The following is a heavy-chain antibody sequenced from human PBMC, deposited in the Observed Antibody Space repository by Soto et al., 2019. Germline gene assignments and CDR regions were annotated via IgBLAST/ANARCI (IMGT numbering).Heavy chain of an antibody. J-gene: IGHJ4*02. CDR3: ARGTWLQHSFDY. D-gene: IGHD5-18*01. V-gene: IGHV4-30-4*01. CDR2: IYSSGRT. Sequence: QVQLQESGPGLMKPSQTLSLTCTVSGGSISSGDYYWSWIRQPPGKGLEWIGYIYSSGRTYYNPSLKRRVTISVDTSKNHFSLKLSSVTAADTAVYSCARGTWLQHSFDYWGQGTLVTVSS. CDR1: GGSISSGDYY.